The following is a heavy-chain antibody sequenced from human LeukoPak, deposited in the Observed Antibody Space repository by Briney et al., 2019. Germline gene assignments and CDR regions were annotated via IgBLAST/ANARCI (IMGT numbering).Heavy chain of an antibody. CDR1: GGSISSGGYS. CDR3: ARGALVVPAAIRLDY. J-gene: IGHJ4*02. Sequence: SETLSLTCAVSGGSISSGGYSWSWIRQPPGKGLEWIGYIYHSGSTYYNPSLKSRVTISVDRSKNQFSLKLSSVTAADTAVYYCARGALVVPAAIRLDYWGQGTLVTVSS. V-gene: IGHV4-30-2*01. D-gene: IGHD2-2*02. CDR2: IYHSGST.